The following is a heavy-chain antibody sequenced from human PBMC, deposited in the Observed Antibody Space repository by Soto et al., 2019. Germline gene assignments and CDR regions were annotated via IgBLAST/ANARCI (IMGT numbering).Heavy chain of an antibody. CDR3: AKAYTAAVGANWLDP. D-gene: IGHD6-13*01. Sequence: GGSLRLSCAASGFTFSSYAMNWVRQAPGKGLEWVSSISGSSGGTYYADSVKGRFTISRDNSMNTLYLQMNSLKAEDTAVYFCAKAYTAAVGANWLDPWGQGTLVTVYS. CDR1: GFTFSSYA. J-gene: IGHJ5*02. V-gene: IGHV3-23*01. CDR2: ISGSSGGT.